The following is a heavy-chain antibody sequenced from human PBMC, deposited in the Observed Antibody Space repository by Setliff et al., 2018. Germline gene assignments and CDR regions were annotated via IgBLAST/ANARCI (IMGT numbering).Heavy chain of an antibody. CDR2: IYSGDRST. J-gene: IGHJ3*01. V-gene: IGHV3-23*03. CDR1: GLSYSNDW. Sequence: PGGSLRLSCTASGLSYSNDWVSWVRQAPGKGLEWVSVIYSGDRSTFYTDSVKGRFTISRDSSKNTLYLQMNSLRAEDTAVYYCGRAGKPYAIDVWGQGTMVTVSS. CDR3: GRAGKPYAIDV.